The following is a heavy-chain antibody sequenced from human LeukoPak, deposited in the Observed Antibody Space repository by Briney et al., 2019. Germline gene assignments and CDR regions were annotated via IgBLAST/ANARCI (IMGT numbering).Heavy chain of an antibody. CDR2: IIPIFGIA. D-gene: IGHD1-26*01. V-gene: IGHV1-69*04. CDR1: GGTFSSYA. CDR3: ARVRWTSGTYHFDY. J-gene: IGHJ4*02. Sequence: GASVKVSCKASGGTFSSYAISWVRQAPGQGLEWMGRIIPIFGIANYAQKFQGRVTITADKSTSTAYMELSSLRSEDTAVYYCARVRWTSGTYHFDYWGQGTLVTVSS.